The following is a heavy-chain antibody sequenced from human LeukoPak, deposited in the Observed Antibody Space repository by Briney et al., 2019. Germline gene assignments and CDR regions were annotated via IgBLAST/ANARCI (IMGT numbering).Heavy chain of an antibody. CDR2: ISSSSSYI. V-gene: IGHV3-21*01. Sequence: GGSLRLSCAASGFTFSNYWMHWVRQAPGKGLEWVSSISSSSSYIYYADSVKGRFTISRDNAKNSLYLQMNSLRAEDTAVYYCARGPGDVYWGQGTLVTVSS. J-gene: IGHJ4*02. CDR3: ARGPGDVY. D-gene: IGHD1-26*01. CDR1: GFTFSNYW.